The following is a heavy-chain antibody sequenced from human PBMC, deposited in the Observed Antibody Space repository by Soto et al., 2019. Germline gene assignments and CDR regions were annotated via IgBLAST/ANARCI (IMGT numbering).Heavy chain of an antibody. Sequence: QVQLQESGPGLVKPSGTLSLTCAVSGGSISSSNWWSWVRQPPGKGLEWIGEIYHSASTNYNPSLESRVTISVDKTKNQFSLKLSSVTAADTAVYYCAIRTTVATRLGYWGQGTRVTVSS. CDR3: AIRTTVATRLGY. J-gene: IGHJ4*02. CDR2: IYHSAST. CDR1: GGSISSSNW. V-gene: IGHV4-4*02. D-gene: IGHD4-17*01.